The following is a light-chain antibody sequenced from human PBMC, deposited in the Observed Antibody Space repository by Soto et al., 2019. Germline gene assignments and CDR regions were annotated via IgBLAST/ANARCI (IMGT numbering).Light chain of an antibody. CDR3: QQSYSTPWT. J-gene: IGKJ1*01. Sequence: DIQMTQSPSSLSASVGDRVTITCRASQSISSYLNWYQQKPGKAPKLLIYAASSLQSGVPSRFSGSGSGTDFTLTIRSLQPEDFATYYCQQSYSTPWTFGQGTKGEIK. V-gene: IGKV1-39*01. CDR2: AAS. CDR1: QSISSY.